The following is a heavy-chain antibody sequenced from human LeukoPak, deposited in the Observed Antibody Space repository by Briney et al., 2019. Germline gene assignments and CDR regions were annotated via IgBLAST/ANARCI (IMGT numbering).Heavy chain of an antibody. CDR1: GGSISSSSYY. D-gene: IGHD6-19*01. V-gene: IGHV4-39*07. CDR3: ARRSSSGWSDNWFDP. Sequence: PSETLSLTCTVSGGSISSSSYYWGWIRQPPGKGLEWIGSIYYSGSTYYNPSLKSRVTISVDTSKNQFSLKLSSVTAADTAVYYCARRSSSGWSDNWFDPWGQGTLVTVSS. CDR2: IYYSGST. J-gene: IGHJ5*02.